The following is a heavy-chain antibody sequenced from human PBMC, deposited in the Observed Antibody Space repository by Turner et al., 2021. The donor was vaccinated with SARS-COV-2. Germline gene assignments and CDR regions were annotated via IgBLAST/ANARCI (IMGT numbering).Heavy chain of an antibody. D-gene: IGHD3-10*01. Sequence: QITLKESGPTLVKPTQTLTLTCTFSGFSLSTSGVCVGWIRQPPGKALEWLALIYWNDGKRYSPSLKSRLTITKDTSKNQVVLTMTNMDPVDTATYYCEHSEVSGFAEANFDYWGQGTLVTVSS. J-gene: IGHJ4*02. V-gene: IGHV2-5*01. CDR1: GFSLSTSGVC. CDR2: IYWNDGK. CDR3: EHSEVSGFAEANFDY.